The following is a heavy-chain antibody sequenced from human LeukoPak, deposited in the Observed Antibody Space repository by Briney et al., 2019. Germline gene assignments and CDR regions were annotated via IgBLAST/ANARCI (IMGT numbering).Heavy chain of an antibody. CDR3: AREGADYSNSYYFDY. V-gene: IGHV1-69*13. CDR2: IIPIFGTA. CDR1: GGTFSSYA. D-gene: IGHD4-11*01. J-gene: IGHJ4*02. Sequence: SVKVSCKASGGTFSSYAISWVRQAPGQGLEWMGGIIPIFGTANYAQKFQGRVTITADESTSTAYMELSSLRPEDTAVYYCAREGADYSNSYYFDYWGQGTLVTVSS.